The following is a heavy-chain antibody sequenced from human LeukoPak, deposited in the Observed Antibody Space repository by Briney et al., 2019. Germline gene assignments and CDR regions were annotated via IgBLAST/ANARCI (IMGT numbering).Heavy chain of an antibody. D-gene: IGHD6-13*01. CDR3: ARDRWEFIAAAGTDWFDP. CDR2: IWYDGSNK. J-gene: IGHJ5*02. V-gene: IGHV3-33*01. CDR1: GFTFSSYG. Sequence: GGSLRLSCAASGFTFSSYGMHWVRQAPGKGLEWVAVIWYDGSNKYYADSVKGRFTISRDNSKNTLYLQMNSLRAEDTAVYYCARDRWEFIAAAGTDWFDPWGQGTLVTVSS.